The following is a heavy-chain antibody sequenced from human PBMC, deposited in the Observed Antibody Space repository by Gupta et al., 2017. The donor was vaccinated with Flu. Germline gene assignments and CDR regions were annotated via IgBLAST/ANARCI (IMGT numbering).Heavy chain of an antibody. CDR2: INEIGTT. CDR3: ARKGPDLSIATNN. J-gene: IGHJ4*02. CDR1: FSGYY. V-gene: IGHV4-34*01. Sequence: FSGYYWTWIRQPPAKGLEWIGEINEIGTTNYNPSLRSRLIISVDTSKNQVSLTPLSVTAADTAMYYCARKGPDLSIATNNWGQGTLVTVSS. D-gene: IGHD6-6*01.